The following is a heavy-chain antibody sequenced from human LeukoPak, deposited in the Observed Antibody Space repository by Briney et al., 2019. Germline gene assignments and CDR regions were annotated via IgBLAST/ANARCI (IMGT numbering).Heavy chain of an antibody. CDR1: GYTFTSYD. Sequence: ASVKVSCKASGYTFTSYDINWVRQATGLGLEWMGWMNPNSGNTGYAQKFQGRVTMTRNTSISTAYMELSSLRSEDTAVYYCAKAPKGSCSGAFCYSFDHWAQGTLVAVSS. V-gene: IGHV1-8*01. J-gene: IGHJ4*02. CDR2: MNPNSGNT. CDR3: AKAPKGSCSGAFCYSFDH. D-gene: IGHD2-15*01.